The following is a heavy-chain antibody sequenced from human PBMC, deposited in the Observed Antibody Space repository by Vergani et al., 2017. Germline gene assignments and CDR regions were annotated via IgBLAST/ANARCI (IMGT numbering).Heavy chain of an antibody. Sequence: QVQLVQSGAEVKKPGSSVKVSCKASGGTFSSYTISWVRQAPGQGLEWMGRIIPILVIANYAQKFQGRVTITADKSTSTAYMELSSLRSEDTAVYYCASDGCSGGSCYSYYYGMDVWGQGTTVTVSS. V-gene: IGHV1-69*02. D-gene: IGHD2-15*01. J-gene: IGHJ6*02. CDR1: GGTFSSYT. CDR2: IIPILVIA. CDR3: ASDGCSGGSCYSYYYGMDV.